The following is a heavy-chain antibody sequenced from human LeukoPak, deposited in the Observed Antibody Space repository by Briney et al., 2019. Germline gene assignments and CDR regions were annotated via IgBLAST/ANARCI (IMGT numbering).Heavy chain of an antibody. Sequence: PSETLSLTCTVYGGSISSDYWSWIRQPPGKGLDWIGYIYYSGGTNYNPSLKSRVTISVDTSKKQFSLKLNSVIAADTAVYYCARVGTVLDGGYWGQGILVTVSS. CDR1: GGSISSDY. CDR3: ARVGTVLDGGY. J-gene: IGHJ4*02. CDR2: IYYSGGT. V-gene: IGHV4-59*01. D-gene: IGHD1-7*01.